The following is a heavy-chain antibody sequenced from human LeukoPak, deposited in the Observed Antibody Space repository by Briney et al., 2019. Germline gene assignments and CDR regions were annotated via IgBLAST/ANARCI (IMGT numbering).Heavy chain of an antibody. CDR1: GFTFSSYG. CDR3: AKGQLRWQLQH. V-gene: IGHV3-30*18. D-gene: IGHD4-23*01. CDR2: ISYDGSNK. J-gene: IGHJ1*01. Sequence: GGSLRLSCAASGFTFSSYGMHWVRQAPGKGLEWVAVISYDGSNKYYADSVKGRFTISRGNSKNTLYLQMNSLRAEDTAVYYCAKGQLRWQLQHWGQGTLVTVSS.